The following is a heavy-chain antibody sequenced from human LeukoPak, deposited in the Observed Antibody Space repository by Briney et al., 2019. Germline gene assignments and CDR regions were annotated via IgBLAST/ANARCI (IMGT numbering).Heavy chain of an antibody. CDR3: ARGPQVVEAATAY. CDR1: GFTFSSYA. D-gene: IGHD2-15*01. CDR2: ISYDGSNK. Sequence: GGSLRLSCAASGFTFSSYAMHWVRQAPGKGLEWVAVISYDGSNKYYADSVRGRFTISRDNSKNTLYLQMNSLRAEDTAVYYCARGPQVVEAATAYWGQGTLVTVS. V-gene: IGHV3-30-3*01. J-gene: IGHJ4*02.